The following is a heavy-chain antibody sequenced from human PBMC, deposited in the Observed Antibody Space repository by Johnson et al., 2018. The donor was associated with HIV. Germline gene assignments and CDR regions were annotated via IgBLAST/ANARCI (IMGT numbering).Heavy chain of an antibody. J-gene: IGHJ3*01. Sequence: VQLVESGGGLVQPGGSLRLSCAASGFTFSSYAISWVRQAPGKGLEWVSTISGSGSSTYYADSVKGRFTISRDNSKNTLFMQMNNLRAEDTAVYYCARERGAVAGTAAFAVWGQGTVVTVSS. CDR1: GFTFSSYA. CDR2: ISGSGSST. CDR3: ARERGAVAGTAAFAV. D-gene: IGHD6-19*01. V-gene: IGHV3-23*04.